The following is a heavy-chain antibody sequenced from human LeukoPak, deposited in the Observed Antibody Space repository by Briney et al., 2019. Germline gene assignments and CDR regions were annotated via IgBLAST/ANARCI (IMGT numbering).Heavy chain of an antibody. J-gene: IGHJ5*02. CDR1: GYTFTGYY. V-gene: IGHV1-69*13. CDR2: IIPIFGTA. Sequence: ASVKVSCKASGYTFTGYYMHWVRQAPGQGLEWMGGIIPIFGTANYAQKFQGRVTITADESTSRAYMELSSLRSEDTAVYYCARAPPIAAAGNWFDPWGQGTLVTVSP. CDR3: ARAPPIAAAGNWFDP. D-gene: IGHD6-13*01.